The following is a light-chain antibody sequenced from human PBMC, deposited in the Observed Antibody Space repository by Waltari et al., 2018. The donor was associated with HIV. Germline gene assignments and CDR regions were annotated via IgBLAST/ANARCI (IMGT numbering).Light chain of an antibody. CDR2: EVS. J-gene: IGLJ2*01. Sequence: QSALTQPASVSGSPGQSITISCTGTSSNVGDYNYVSWYQHHPGKAPQLIIYEVSNRPSGVSNRCAGSKTGNTASLTISGLQAEDEAYYYCGSYITNTNVLFGGGTRLTVL. CDR3: GSYITNTNVL. CDR1: SSNVGDYNY. V-gene: IGLV2-14*01.